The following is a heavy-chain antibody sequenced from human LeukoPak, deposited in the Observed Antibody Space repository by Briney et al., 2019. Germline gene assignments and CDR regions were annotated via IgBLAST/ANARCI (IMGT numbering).Heavy chain of an antibody. V-gene: IGHV3-7*01. D-gene: IGHD3-3*01. CDR2: IKQDGSEK. J-gene: IGHJ4*02. CDR1: GFTFSSYW. CDR3: ARGWRFLEWLFDY. Sequence: GGSLRLSCAASGFTFSSYWMSWVRQAPGKGLEWVANIKQDGSEKYYVDSVKGRFTISRDNAKNSLYLQMNSLRAEDTAVYYCARGWRFLEWLFDYWGQGTLVTVSS.